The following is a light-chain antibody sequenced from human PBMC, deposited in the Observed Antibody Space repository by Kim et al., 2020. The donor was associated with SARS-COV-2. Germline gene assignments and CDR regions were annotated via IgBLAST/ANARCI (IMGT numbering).Light chain of an antibody. CDR1: QSVSSN. J-gene: IGKJ5*01. V-gene: IGKV3-15*01. CDR2: GAS. CDR3: QQYNNWPPIT. Sequence: PRVESATPSCRASQSVSSNLSCYQQKPGQAPRLLIYGASTKATGIPARFSGSGSGTEFTLTISSLQSEDFAVYYCQQYNNWPPITFGQGTRLEIK.